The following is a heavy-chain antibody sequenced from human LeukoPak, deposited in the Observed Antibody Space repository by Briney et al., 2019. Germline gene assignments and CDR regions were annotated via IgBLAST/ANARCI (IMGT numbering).Heavy chain of an antibody. CDR2: ISAYNGNT. J-gene: IGHJ4*02. V-gene: IGHV1-18*01. CDR3: AREDSSGYSCKEAFDY. D-gene: IGHD3-22*01. CDR1: GYTFTSYG. Sequence: ASVKVSCKASGYTFTSYGISWVRQAPGQGLEWMGWISAYNGNTNYAQKLQGRVTMTTDTSTSTAYMELRSLRSEDTAVYYCAREDSSGYSCKEAFDYWGQGTLVTVSS.